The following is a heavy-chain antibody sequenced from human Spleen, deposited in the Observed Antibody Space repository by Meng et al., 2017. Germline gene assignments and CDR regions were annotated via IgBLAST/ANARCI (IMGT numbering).Heavy chain of an antibody. CDR1: GFTFDDYS. CDR2: ISGDGSST. D-gene: IGHD3-10*01. J-gene: IGHJ6*02. CDR3: AKSMGFGEFLYYYGMDV. Sequence: GESLKLSCAASGFTFDDYSVHWVRQAPGKGLEWVSLISGDGSSTYYGDSVKGRFTTCRDNSKNSLYLQMNSLKTEDTALYYCAKSMGFGEFLYYYGMDVWGQGTTVTVSS. V-gene: IGHV3-43*01.